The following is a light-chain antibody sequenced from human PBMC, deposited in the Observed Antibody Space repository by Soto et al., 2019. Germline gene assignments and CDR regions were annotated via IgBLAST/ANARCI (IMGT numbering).Light chain of an antibody. V-gene: IGLV1-40*01. CDR2: DNS. Sequence: QSVLTQPPSVSGAPGQRATISCTGSSSNIGAGHDVHWYQQLPGTAPKLLIYDNSYRPSGVPDRFSGSKSGTSASLAITGLQAEDEADYYCQSYDSSLSAYVFGAGTKVTVL. J-gene: IGLJ1*01. CDR3: QSYDSSLSAYV. CDR1: SSNIGAGHD.